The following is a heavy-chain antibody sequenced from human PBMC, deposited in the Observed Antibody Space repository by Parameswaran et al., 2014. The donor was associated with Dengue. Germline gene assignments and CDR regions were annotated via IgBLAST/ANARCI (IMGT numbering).Heavy chain of an antibody. CDR3: ARQNFWGEAGRLFAFDM. J-gene: IGHJ3*02. CDR1: GGSIDGYY. D-gene: IGHD3-3*01. CDR2: ISHSGST. V-gene: IGHV4-59*08. Sequence: GSLRLSCTVSGGSIDGYYWSWLRQPPGKGLEWIGYISHSGSTNANPSLRSRVTISLDTSKNYFSLELRSLNAADTAVYYCARQNFWGEAGRLFAFDMWGQGTMVTVSS.